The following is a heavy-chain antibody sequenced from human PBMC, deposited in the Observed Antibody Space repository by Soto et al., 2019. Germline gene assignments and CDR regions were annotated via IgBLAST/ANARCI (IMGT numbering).Heavy chain of an antibody. CDR3: AKTLYDYIWGSYRYIFDY. D-gene: IGHD3-16*02. V-gene: IGHV3-30*18. CDR2: ISYDGSNK. J-gene: IGHJ4*02. Sequence: ESGGGVVQPGRSLRLSCAASGFTFSSYGMHWVRQAPGKGLEWVAVISYDGSNKYYADSVKGRFTISRDNSKNTLYLQMNSLRAEDTAVYYCAKTLYDYIWGSYRYIFDYWGQGTLVTVSS. CDR1: GFTFSSYG.